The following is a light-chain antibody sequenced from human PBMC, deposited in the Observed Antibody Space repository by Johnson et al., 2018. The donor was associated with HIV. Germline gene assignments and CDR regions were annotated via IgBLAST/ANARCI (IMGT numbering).Light chain of an antibody. CDR2: DNN. J-gene: IGLJ1*01. Sequence: QSVLTQPPSVSAAPGQKVTISCSGSSSNIGNNYVSWYQQLPGTAPKLLIYDNNKRPSGIPDRFSGSKSGTSAPLAITGLQPGDEADYYCETWDSSLSGVFGTGTKVTVL. CDR1: SSNIGNNY. V-gene: IGLV1-51*01. CDR3: ETWDSSLSGV.